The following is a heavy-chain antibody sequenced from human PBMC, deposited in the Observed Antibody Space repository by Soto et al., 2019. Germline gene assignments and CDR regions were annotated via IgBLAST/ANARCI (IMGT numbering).Heavy chain of an antibody. J-gene: IGHJ6*02. D-gene: IGHD4-17*01. CDR3: AKVAYYGDYAYYYSGMGV. CDR1: GFTFSSYG. V-gene: IGHV3-30*18. Sequence: QVQLVESGGGVVQPGRSLRLSCAASGFTFSSYGMHWVRQAPGKGLEWVAVISYDGSNKYSADSVKGRFTISRDNSKNTLYLQVNSLRTEDTAVYYCAKVAYYGDYAYYYSGMGVWGQGTTVTVSS. CDR2: ISYDGSNK.